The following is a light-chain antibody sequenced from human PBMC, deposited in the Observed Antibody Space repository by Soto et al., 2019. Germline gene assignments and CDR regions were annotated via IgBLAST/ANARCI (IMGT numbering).Light chain of an antibody. J-gene: IGLJ2*01. V-gene: IGLV2-14*01. CDR1: TSDVGGYNY. CDR2: DVS. Sequence: QSALTQPASVSGSPGQSITISCTGTTSDVGGYNYVSWYQQHPGKAPKLIIYDVSNRPSGVSNRFSGSKSGNTASLTVSGLQAEDEADYYCSSFTISSTVVFGGGTKVTVL. CDR3: SSFTISSTVV.